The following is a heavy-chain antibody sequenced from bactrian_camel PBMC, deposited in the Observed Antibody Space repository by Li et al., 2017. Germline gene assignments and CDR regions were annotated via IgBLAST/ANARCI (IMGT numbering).Heavy chain of an antibody. CDR1: GFTFSHAC. Sequence: HVQLVESGGGLVPPGGSLNLSCAGSGFTFSHACMSWVRQAPGKEREGVAAIGQHGDTSYADSVKGRFTISRDNTRNTLYLQMNSLKPEDTAMYYCVVDYEFCPAYSMPKATYWGQGTQVTVS. D-gene: IGHD3*01. CDR2: IGQHGDT. CDR3: VVDYEFCPAYSMPKATY. V-gene: IGHV3S26*01. J-gene: IGHJ4*01.